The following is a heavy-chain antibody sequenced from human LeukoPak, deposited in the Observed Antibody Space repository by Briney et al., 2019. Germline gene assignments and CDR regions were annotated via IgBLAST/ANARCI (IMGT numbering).Heavy chain of an antibody. V-gene: IGHV1-2*02. D-gene: IGHD5-12*01. CDR3: ARSGGYSGYDYFDY. Sequence: ASVKVSCKASGYTFTGYYMHWVRQAPGQGLEWMGWINPNSGGTNYAQEFQGRVTMTRDTSVSTAYMELSRLRSDDTAVYYCARSGGYSGYDYFDYWGQGTLVTVSS. CDR1: GYTFTGYY. CDR2: INPNSGGT. J-gene: IGHJ4*02.